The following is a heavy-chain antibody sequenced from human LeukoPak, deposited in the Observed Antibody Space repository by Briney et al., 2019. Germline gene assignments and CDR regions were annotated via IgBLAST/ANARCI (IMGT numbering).Heavy chain of an antibody. CDR2: ISAYSGNT. V-gene: IGHV1-18*01. CDR1: GYTFTSYG. D-gene: IGHD6-13*01. Sequence: ASVKVSCKASGYTFTSYGINWVRQAPGQGLEWMGWISAYSGNTNYAQKLQGRVTMTTDTSTSTAYMELRSLRSDDTAVYYCARDGGLAAAGTKGWYFDYWGQGTLVTVSS. CDR3: ARDGGLAAAGTKGWYFDY. J-gene: IGHJ4*02.